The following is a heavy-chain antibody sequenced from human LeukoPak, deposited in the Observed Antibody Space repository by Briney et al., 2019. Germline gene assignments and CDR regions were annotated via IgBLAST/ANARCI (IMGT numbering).Heavy chain of an antibody. CDR3: ARGLGSSSSGFDYYYYMDV. Sequence: SETLCLTSTVSGGSLSSYYWSWIPQPPGKGVEWSGYIYYSGSTNYNPSLKSRVTISVDTSKNQFSLKLSSVTAADTAVYYCARGLGSSSSGFDYYYYMDVWGKGTTVTVSS. V-gene: IGHV4-59*01. CDR1: GGSLSSYY. D-gene: IGHD6-6*01. CDR2: IYYSGST. J-gene: IGHJ6*03.